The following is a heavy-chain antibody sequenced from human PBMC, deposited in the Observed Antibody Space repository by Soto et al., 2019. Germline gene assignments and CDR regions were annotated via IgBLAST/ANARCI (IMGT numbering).Heavy chain of an antibody. D-gene: IGHD5-18*01. CDR1: GFTVSSTY. CDR2: IYSGGST. CDR3: ARSGYSYGPFDY. V-gene: IGHV3-53*01. J-gene: IGHJ4*02. Sequence: EVPLVESGGGLIQPGGSLRLSCAASGFTVSSTYMSWVRQAPGKGLEWVSVIYSGGSTYYADSVKGRFTISRDNSKNTLYLTMNSLRAEDTAVYYCARSGYSYGPFDYWGQGTLVTVSS.